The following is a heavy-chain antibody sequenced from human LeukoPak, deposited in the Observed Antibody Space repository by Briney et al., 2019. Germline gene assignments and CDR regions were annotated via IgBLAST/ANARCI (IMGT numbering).Heavy chain of an antibody. V-gene: IGHV4-34*01. CDR2: IYHSGST. J-gene: IGHJ4*02. D-gene: IGHD3-10*01. CDR3: ARGDSRFGESQGC. CDR1: GGSFSGYY. Sequence: PSETLSLTCAVYGGSFSGYYWSWVRQPPGKGLEWIGEIYHSGSTNYNPSLKSRVTISVDKSKNQFSLKLSSVTAADTAVYYCARGDSRFGESQGCWGQGTLVTVSS.